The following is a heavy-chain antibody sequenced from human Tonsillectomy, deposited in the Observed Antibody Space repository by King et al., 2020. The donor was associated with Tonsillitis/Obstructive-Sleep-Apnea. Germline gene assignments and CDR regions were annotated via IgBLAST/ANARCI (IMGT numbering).Heavy chain of an antibody. Sequence: MQLQESGPGLVKPSETLSLTCTVSGGSISTYYWSWIRQPPGKGLEWIGYIYYSGSTNYNPSLKSRVTISVDTSKNQFSLKLSSVTAADTAVYYCARAQKPYNWNYKSRPNNWFDPWGQGTLVTVSS. D-gene: IGHD1-7*01. CDR2: IYYSGST. CDR3: ARAQKPYNWNYKSRPNNWFDP. J-gene: IGHJ5*02. V-gene: IGHV4-59*01. CDR1: GGSISTYY.